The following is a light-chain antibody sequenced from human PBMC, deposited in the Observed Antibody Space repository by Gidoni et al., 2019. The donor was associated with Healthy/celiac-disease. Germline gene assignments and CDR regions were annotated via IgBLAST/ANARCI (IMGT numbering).Light chain of an antibody. CDR2: AAS. V-gene: IGKV1-39*01. CDR1: QSISSY. Sequence: DIQMTQYPSSLSASVGDRVTITCRASQSISSYLNWYQQKPGKAPKLLIYAASSLQSGVQSRFSGSGSGTDFTLTISSLQPEDFATYYCQQSYSTPQITFGQGTRLEIK. J-gene: IGKJ5*01. CDR3: QQSYSTPQIT.